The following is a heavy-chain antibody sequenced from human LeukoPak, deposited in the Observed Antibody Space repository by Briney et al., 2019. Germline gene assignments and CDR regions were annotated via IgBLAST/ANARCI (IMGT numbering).Heavy chain of an antibody. V-gene: IGHV3-48*02. CDR1: GFAFSTYG. CDR2: ITSRSTT. J-gene: IGHJ4*02. Sequence: GGSLRLSCAASGFAFSTYGMNWVRQAPGKGLEWISYITSRSTTYYADSVRGRFTISRDNAKNSLYLEVNGLRDDDTAVYYCARRISGSYLDYWGKGTLVTVSS. CDR3: ARRISGSYLDY. D-gene: IGHD3-10*01.